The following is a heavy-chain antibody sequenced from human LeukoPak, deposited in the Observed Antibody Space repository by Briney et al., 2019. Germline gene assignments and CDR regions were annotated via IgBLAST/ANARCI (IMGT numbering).Heavy chain of an antibody. CDR1: GYTFTSYV. D-gene: IGHD5-18*01. Sequence: ASVKVSCKASGYTFTSYVISWVRQAPGQGLEWMGWINAYNGNTNYARKLQGRVTMSTDTSTSTAYMELRSLRSDDTAVYYCARDVDTSMAYYFDCWGQGTLVTVSS. V-gene: IGHV1-18*01. J-gene: IGHJ4*02. CDR3: ARDVDTSMAYYFDC. CDR2: INAYNGNT.